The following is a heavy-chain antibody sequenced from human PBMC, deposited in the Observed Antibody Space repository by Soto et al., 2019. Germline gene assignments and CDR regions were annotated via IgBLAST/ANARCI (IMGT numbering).Heavy chain of an antibody. CDR3: ARGRQTREVFVPAGMVAQILGSYYYYYGMDV. Sequence: QVQLVQCGAEVKKPGASVKVSCKASGYTFTSYDIIWVRQANGQGLEWMGWMNPNSGNTGYAQKFQGRVTMTRNTSISTAYMELSSLRSEDTAVYYCARGRQTREVFVPAGMVAQILGSYYYYYGMDVWGQGTTVTVSS. V-gene: IGHV1-8*01. J-gene: IGHJ6*02. CDR1: GYTFTSYD. CDR2: MNPNSGNT. D-gene: IGHD2-2*01.